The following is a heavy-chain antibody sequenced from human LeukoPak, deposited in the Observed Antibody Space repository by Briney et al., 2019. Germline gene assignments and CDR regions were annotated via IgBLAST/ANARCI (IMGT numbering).Heavy chain of an antibody. CDR1: GFNFSIYS. D-gene: IGHD1-26*01. CDR2: ITRSSTTI. Sequence: GGSLRLSCAASGFNFSIYSMNWVRQAPGKGLEWVSYITRSSTTIYYADSVKGRFTISRDNAKNSLYLQMNSLRAEDTAVYYCAKGTQWELLFDAFDIWGQGTMVTVSS. J-gene: IGHJ3*02. CDR3: AKGTQWELLFDAFDI. V-gene: IGHV3-48*01.